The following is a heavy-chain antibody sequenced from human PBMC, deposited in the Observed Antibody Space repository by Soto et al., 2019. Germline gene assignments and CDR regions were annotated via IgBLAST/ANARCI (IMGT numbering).Heavy chain of an antibody. Sequence: GGSLRLSCAASGFTFSSYSMNWVRQAPGKGLEWVSYISSSSSTIYYADSVKGRFTISRDNAKNSLYLQMNSLRAEDTAVYYCASAGSSGYFDYWGQGTLVTVSS. CDR3: ASAGSSGYFDY. D-gene: IGHD3-22*01. CDR1: GFTFSSYS. J-gene: IGHJ4*02. CDR2: ISSSSSTI. V-gene: IGHV3-48*01.